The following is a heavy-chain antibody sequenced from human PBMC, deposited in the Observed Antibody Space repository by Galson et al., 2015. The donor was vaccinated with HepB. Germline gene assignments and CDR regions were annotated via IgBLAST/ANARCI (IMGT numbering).Heavy chain of an antibody. Sequence: SVKVSCKASGGTFSSYTISWVRQAPGQGLEWMGRIIPILGIANYAQKFQGRVTITADKSTSTAYMELSSLRSEDTAVYYCARGAPSIAARPGVLNYYGMDVWGQGTTVTVSS. CDR3: ARGAPSIAARPGVLNYYGMDV. J-gene: IGHJ6*02. CDR1: GGTFSSYT. CDR2: IIPILGIA. V-gene: IGHV1-69*02. D-gene: IGHD6-6*01.